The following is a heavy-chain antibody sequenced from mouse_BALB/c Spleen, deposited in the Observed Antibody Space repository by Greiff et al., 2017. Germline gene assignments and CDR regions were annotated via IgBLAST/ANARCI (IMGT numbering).Heavy chain of an antibody. CDR3: ARSLYDYDTMDY. V-gene: IGHV1-12*01. Sequence: QVQLQQPGAELVKPGASVKMSCKASGYTFTSYNTHWVKQTPGQGLEWIGAIYPGNGDTSYNQKFKGKATLTAVKSSSTAYMQLSSLTSEDSAVYYCARSLYDYDTMDYWGQGTSVTVSS. CDR1: GYTFTSYN. D-gene: IGHD2-4*01. J-gene: IGHJ4*01. CDR2: IYPGNGDT.